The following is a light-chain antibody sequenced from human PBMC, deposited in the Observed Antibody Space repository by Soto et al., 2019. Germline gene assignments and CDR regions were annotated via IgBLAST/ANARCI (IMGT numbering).Light chain of an antibody. Sequence: DIKMTQSPSSLSASVGDRVTITFRASQSISSYLNWYQQKPGKAPKLLIYAASSLQSGVPSRFSGSGFGTEFTLTISSLQPDDFATYYCQQYNSYRAFGQGTKVDIK. J-gene: IGKJ1*01. CDR3: QQYNSYRA. CDR1: QSISSY. V-gene: IGKV1-39*01. CDR2: AAS.